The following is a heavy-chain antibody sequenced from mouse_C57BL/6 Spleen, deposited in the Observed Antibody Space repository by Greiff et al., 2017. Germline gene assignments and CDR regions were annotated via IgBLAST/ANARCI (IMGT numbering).Heavy chain of an antibody. CDR1: GYTFTDYN. V-gene: IGHV1-22*01. CDR2: INPNNGGT. J-gene: IGHJ2*01. Sequence: VHVKQSGPELVKPGASVKMSCKASGYTFTDYNMHWVKQSHGKSLEWIGYINPNNGGTSYNQKFKGKATLTVNKSSSTAYMELRSLTSEDSAVYYCARGGGLRPDYFDYWGQGTTLTVSS. CDR3: ARGGGLRPDYFDY. D-gene: IGHD2-2*01.